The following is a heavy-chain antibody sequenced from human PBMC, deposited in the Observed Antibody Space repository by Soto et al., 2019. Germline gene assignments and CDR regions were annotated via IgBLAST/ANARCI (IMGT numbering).Heavy chain of an antibody. D-gene: IGHD7-27*01. V-gene: IGHV4-31*03. CDR3: AIQTTIIRHWGVVIAYGAPFDP. CDR2: VYHSGRT. J-gene: IGHJ5*02. CDR1: GDSITSGGYY. Sequence: QVQLQVSGPGLVKPSQTLSLTCNVSGDSITSGGYYWSWIRQQPGKGLEWIGYVYHSGRTYYNPSRKEGASMSVDTSKNQFSHNLISVTVADTDVYYCAIQTTIIRHWGVVIAYGAPFDPWGQGTLVTVSS.